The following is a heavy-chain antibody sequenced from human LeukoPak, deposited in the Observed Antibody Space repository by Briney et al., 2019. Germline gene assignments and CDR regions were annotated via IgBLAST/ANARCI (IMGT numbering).Heavy chain of an antibody. V-gene: IGHV1-2*02. CDR1: GYTFTGYY. D-gene: IGHD5-12*01. CDR3: ARGTPYSGYDSY. Sequence: ASVKVSCKASGYTFTGYYMHWVRQAPGQGLEWMGWINPNSGGTNYAQKFQGRVTMTRDTSISTAYMEPSRLRADDTAVYYCARGTPYSGYDSYWGQGTLVSVSS. J-gene: IGHJ4*02. CDR2: INPNSGGT.